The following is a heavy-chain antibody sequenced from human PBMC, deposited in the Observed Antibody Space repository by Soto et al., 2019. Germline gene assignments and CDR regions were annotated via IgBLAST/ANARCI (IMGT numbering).Heavy chain of an antibody. Sequence: QVQLVQSGAEVKKPGASVKVSCKASGYTFTSYGISWVRQAPGQGLEWMGWISSYNGKTNYAQKLQGRVTMTTATSTSTAYMELRSLRSDDTAVYYCARVRVAGTYGYYYGMDVWGQGTTVTVSS. J-gene: IGHJ6*02. CDR2: ISSYNGKT. CDR1: GYTFTSYG. CDR3: ARVRVAGTYGYYYGMDV. D-gene: IGHD6-19*01. V-gene: IGHV1-18*01.